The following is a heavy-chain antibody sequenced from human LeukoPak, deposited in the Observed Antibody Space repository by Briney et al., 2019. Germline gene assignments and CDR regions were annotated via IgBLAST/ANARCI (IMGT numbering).Heavy chain of an antibody. CDR1: GYTFTSYD. Sequence: ASVKVSCKASGYTFTSYDINWVRQATGQGLEWMGWMNPNSGNTGYAQKFQGRVTMTRNTSISTAYMELSSLRSEDPAVYYCSRGSGRSRYYYYYMDVWGKGTTVTISS. D-gene: IGHD3-10*01. J-gene: IGHJ6*03. V-gene: IGHV1-8*02. CDR3: SRGSGRSRYYYYYMDV. CDR2: MNPNSGNT.